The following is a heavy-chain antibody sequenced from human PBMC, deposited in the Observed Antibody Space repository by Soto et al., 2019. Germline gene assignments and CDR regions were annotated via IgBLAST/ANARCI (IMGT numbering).Heavy chain of an antibody. D-gene: IGHD3-22*01. V-gene: IGHV3-48*02. J-gene: IGHJ4*02. CDR2: ISGSSSSK. CDR3: ARDENYYDSSGCGY. CDR1: GFTFRSYS. Sequence: GGSLRLSCAASGFTFRSYSMNWVRQAPGKGLEWVSYISGSSSSKYYADSVKGRFTISRDNAKDSLYLQMNSLRDEDTAVYYCARDENYYDSSGCGYWGQGTQVTVSS.